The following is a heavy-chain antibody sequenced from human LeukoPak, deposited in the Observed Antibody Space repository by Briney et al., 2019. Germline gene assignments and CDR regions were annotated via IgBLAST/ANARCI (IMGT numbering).Heavy chain of an antibody. D-gene: IGHD6-13*01. CDR3: ARRGAAADPSIDY. CDR1: GGSFSGYY. Sequence: SETLSLTSAVDGGSFSGYYWTWIRQPPGKGLEWIGEINHRGRTNYTPSLKSRVTISVDTSKNQFSVKLSSVTAADTAVYYCARRGAAADPSIDYWGQGTLVTVSS. V-gene: IGHV4-34*01. J-gene: IGHJ4*02. CDR2: INHRGRT.